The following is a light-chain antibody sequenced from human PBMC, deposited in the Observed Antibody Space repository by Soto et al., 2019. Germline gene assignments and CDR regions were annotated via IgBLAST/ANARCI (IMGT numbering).Light chain of an antibody. CDR2: NND. Sequence: QSVLTQPPSASGTPGQRVTFSCSGSSSNIGTNSVSWYQQLPGSAPKLLIYNNDERPSGVPDRFSGSKSGTSASLAISGLQSEEEADYYCAAWDDNFWVFGGGTQLTVL. J-gene: IGLJ3*02. V-gene: IGLV1-44*01. CDR1: SSNIGTNS. CDR3: AAWDDNFWV.